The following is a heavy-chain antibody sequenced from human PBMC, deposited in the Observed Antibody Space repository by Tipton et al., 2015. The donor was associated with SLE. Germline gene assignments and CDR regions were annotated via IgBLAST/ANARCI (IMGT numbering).Heavy chain of an antibody. J-gene: IGHJ5*02. CDR3: TRGAVLIQDNSWFDP. V-gene: IGHV4-59*01. Sequence: TLSLTCTVSGGSISSYYWSCIRQPPGKGLEWIGYIYYSGSTNYNPSLKSRVTISVDTSKNQFSLKLSSVTAADTTVYYCTRGAVLIQDNSWFDPWGQGTLVNVSS. CDR2: IYYSGST. D-gene: IGHD2-21*01. CDR1: GGSISSYY.